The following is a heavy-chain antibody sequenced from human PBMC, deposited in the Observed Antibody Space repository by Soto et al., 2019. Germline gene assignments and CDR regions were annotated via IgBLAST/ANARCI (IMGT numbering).Heavy chain of an antibody. CDR2: ISGYNGNK. Sequence: ASVKVSCKASGYTFTSYGISWVRQAPGQGLEWMGWISGYNGNKKYAQKIQGRVTMTRDTSTRTVIMELSSLRSEDTAVYYCARDSGYDILTGYKYYFDYWGQGTLVTVSS. CDR1: GYTFTSYG. CDR3: ARDSGYDILTGYKYYFDY. D-gene: IGHD3-9*01. J-gene: IGHJ4*02. V-gene: IGHV1-18*01.